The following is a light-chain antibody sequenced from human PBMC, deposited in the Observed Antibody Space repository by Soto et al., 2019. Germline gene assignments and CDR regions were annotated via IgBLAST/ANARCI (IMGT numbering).Light chain of an antibody. CDR3: GTWDSSLSFWV. V-gene: IGLV1-51*02. CDR2: ENN. J-gene: IGLJ3*02. Sequence: QSVLTQPPSVSAAPGQKVTMSCSGSSSNIGNNYVSWYQQLPGTAPKLLIYENNKRPSGIPDRFSGSKSGTSATLGITGLQTGDEADYYCGTWDSSLSFWVFGGGTKVTVL. CDR1: SSNIGNNY.